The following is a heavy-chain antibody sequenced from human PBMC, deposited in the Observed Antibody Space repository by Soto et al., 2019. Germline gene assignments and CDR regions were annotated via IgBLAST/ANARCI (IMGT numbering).Heavy chain of an antibody. CDR3: ARYCSPTSCTIRYGMDV. D-gene: IGHD2-15*01. CDR1: GFTFSTYA. Sequence: EVQLLESGGGLVQPGGSLRLSCVASGFTFSTYAMSWVRQAPREGLKWVSTISGSGGTTYYADSVKGRFTISRDNSKNTLYLQVNSLRAEDSAKYFCARYCSPTSCTIRYGMDVWGQGTTVTVPS. V-gene: IGHV3-23*01. J-gene: IGHJ6*02. CDR2: ISGSGGTT.